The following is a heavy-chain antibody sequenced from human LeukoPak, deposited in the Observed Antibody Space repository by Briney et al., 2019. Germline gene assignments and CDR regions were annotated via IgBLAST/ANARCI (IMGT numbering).Heavy chain of an antibody. CDR1: GFTFSSYW. CDR2: IKQDGSEK. CDR3: AKDLVPGAFDI. Sequence: GGSLRLSCAASGFTFSSYWMSWVRQAPGKGLEWVANIKQDGSEKYYVDSVKGRFTISRDNSKNTLYLQMNSLRAEDTAVYYCAKDLVPGAFDIWGQGTMVTVSS. V-gene: IGHV3-7*01. D-gene: IGHD6-6*01. J-gene: IGHJ3*02.